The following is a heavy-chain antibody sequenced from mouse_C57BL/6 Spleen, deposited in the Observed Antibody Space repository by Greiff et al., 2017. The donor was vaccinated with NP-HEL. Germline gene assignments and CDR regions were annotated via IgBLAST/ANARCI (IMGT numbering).Heavy chain of an antibody. CDR1: GYTFTSYW. D-gene: IGHD2-4*01. CDR2: IDPSDSET. J-gene: IGHJ3*01. V-gene: IGHV1-52*01. Sequence: QVQLQQPGAELVRPGSSVKLSCKASGYTFTSYWMHRVKQRPIQGLEWIGNIDPSDSETHYNQKFKDKATLTVDKSSSTAYMQLSSLTSEDSAVYYCARRRDYDGSWFAYWGQGTLVTVSA. CDR3: ARRRDYDGSWFAY.